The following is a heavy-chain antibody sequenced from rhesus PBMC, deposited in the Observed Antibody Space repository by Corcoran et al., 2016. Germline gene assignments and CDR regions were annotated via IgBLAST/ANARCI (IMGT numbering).Heavy chain of an antibody. CDR3: ARGTGVIWGRFDY. CDR2: IYWEDDK. J-gene: IGHJ4*01. D-gene: IGHD3-34*01. V-gene: IGHV2-174*01. CDR1: GFSISTSGMG. Sequence: QVTLKESGPALVKPTQTLTLTCTFSGFSISTSGMGVGWIRQPPGKALEWLELIYWEDDKYYSTSLKSRLNISKDTSKNQVVLTMTNMDPVDTATYYCARGTGVIWGRFDYWGQGVLVTVSS.